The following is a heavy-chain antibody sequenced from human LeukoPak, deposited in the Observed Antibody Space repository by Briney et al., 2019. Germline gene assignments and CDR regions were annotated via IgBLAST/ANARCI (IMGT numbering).Heavy chain of an antibody. CDR2: IIPIFGTA. Sequence: GASVKVSCKASGGTFSSYAISWVRQAPGQGLEWMGGIIPIFGTANYAQKFQGRVTITADESTSTAYMELSSLRSEDTAVYYCAVDGYNSLGWYFDLWGRGTLVTVSS. CDR1: GGTFSSYA. V-gene: IGHV1-69*13. CDR3: AVDGYNSLGWYFDL. D-gene: IGHD5-24*01. J-gene: IGHJ2*01.